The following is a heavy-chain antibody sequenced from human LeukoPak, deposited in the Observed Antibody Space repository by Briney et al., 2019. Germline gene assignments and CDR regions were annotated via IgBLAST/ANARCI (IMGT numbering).Heavy chain of an antibody. CDR3: ARLHHSRDGYNFDY. CDR2: IIPIFGTA. V-gene: IGHV1-69*13. D-gene: IGHD5-24*01. Sequence: SVKVSCKASGGTFSSYAISWVGQAPGQGLEWMGGIIPIFGTANYAQKFQGRVTITADESTSTAYMELSSLRSEDTAVYYCARLHHSRDGYNFDYWGQGTLVTVSA. CDR1: GGTFSSYA. J-gene: IGHJ4*02.